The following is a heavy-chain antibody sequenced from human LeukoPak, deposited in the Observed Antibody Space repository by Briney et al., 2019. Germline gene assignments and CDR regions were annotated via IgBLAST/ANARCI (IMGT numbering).Heavy chain of an antibody. CDR3: ASSGWAAAGRFDY. V-gene: IGHV3-21*01. Sequence: GGSLRLSCAASGFTFSSYSMNWVRQAPGKGLEWVSSISSSSSYIYYADSVKGRFTISRDNARNSLYLQMNSLRAEDTAVYYCASSGWAAAGRFDYWGQGTLVTVSS. CDR2: ISSSSSYI. D-gene: IGHD6-13*01. J-gene: IGHJ4*02. CDR1: GFTFSSYS.